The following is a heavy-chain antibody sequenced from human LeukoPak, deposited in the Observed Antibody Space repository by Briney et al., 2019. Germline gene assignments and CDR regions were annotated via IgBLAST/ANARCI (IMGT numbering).Heavy chain of an antibody. J-gene: IGHJ5*02. CDR2: IWYDGSNK. V-gene: IGHV3-33*01. CDR1: GFTFSSYG. Sequence: GGSLRLSCAASGFTFSSYGMHWVRQAPGKGLEWVAVIWYDGSNKYYADSVKGRFTISRDNSKNTLYLQMNSLRAEDTAVYYCARDSESGSYYNVWGFGLSYNWFDPWGQGTLVTVSS. CDR3: ARDSESGSYYNVWGFGLSYNWFDP. D-gene: IGHD3-10*01.